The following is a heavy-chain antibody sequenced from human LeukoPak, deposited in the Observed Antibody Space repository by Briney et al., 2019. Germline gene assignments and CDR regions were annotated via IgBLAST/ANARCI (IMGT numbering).Heavy chain of an antibody. V-gene: IGHV3-30*04. CDR1: GVTFTNYI. CDR3: ARTYGSSADAFDI. J-gene: IGHJ3*02. Sequence: GGSLRHSCAASGVTFTNYIVHWVRQAPGKGLEWVALISEDGSNKYYADSVKGRFTISRDNSKNTLYLQMSSLRGEDTAVYYCARTYGSSADAFDIWGHGTMVTVSS. CDR2: ISEDGSNK. D-gene: IGHD6-6*01.